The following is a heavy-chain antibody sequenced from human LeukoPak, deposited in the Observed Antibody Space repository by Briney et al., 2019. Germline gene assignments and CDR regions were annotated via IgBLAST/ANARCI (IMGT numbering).Heavy chain of an antibody. J-gene: IGHJ4*02. CDR1: GGTFSSYA. Sequence: ASVKVSXKASGGTFSSYAISWVRQAPGQGLEWMGGIIPIFGTANYAQKFQGRVTITADESTSTAYMELSSLRSEDTAMYYCAREGSYGSGSWGIDYWGQGTLVTVSS. D-gene: IGHD3-10*01. CDR3: AREGSYGSGSWGIDY. V-gene: IGHV1-69*13. CDR2: IIPIFGTA.